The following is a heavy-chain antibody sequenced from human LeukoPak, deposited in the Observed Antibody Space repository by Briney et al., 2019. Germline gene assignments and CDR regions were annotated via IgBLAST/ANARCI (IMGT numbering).Heavy chain of an antibody. CDR3: TTEPEALYSSSSYYYYGMDV. Sequence: PGGSLRLSCAASGFTFSSYGMHWVRQAPGKGLEWVAVISYDGSNKYYADSVKGRFTISRDNSKNTLYLQMNSLKTEDTAVYYCTTEPEALYSSSSYYYYGMDVWGQGTTVTVSS. D-gene: IGHD6-6*01. CDR1: GFTFSSYG. V-gene: IGHV3-30*03. CDR2: ISYDGSNK. J-gene: IGHJ6*02.